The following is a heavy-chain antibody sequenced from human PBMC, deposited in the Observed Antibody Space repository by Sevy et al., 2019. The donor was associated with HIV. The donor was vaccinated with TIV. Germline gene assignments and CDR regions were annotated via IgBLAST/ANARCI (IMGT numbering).Heavy chain of an antibody. CDR3: ARAEGSIVGAHDAFDI. D-gene: IGHD1-26*01. CDR2: IYSGGST. V-gene: IGHV3-53*01. J-gene: IGHJ3*02. CDR1: GFTVSSNY. Sequence: GGSLRLSCAASGFTVSSNYMSWVRQAPGKGLEWVSVIYSGGSTYYADSVKGRFTISRDNSKNTLYLQMNSLRAEDTDVYYCARAEGSIVGAHDAFDIWGQGTMVTVSS.